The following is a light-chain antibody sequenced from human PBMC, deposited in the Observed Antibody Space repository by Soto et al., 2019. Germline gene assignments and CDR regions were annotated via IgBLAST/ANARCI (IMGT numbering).Light chain of an antibody. CDR1: SSDIGGYNY. CDR3: SSYTRSNTVI. V-gene: IGLV2-14*03. Sequence: QSVLTQPASVSGSPGQSITISCTGTSSDIGGYNYVSWYQQHPGKVPKLMIYDLSDRPSGVSDRFSGSKSGNTASLTISGLQAEDEADYYCSSYTRSNTVIFGGGTKLTVL. J-gene: IGLJ2*01. CDR2: DLS.